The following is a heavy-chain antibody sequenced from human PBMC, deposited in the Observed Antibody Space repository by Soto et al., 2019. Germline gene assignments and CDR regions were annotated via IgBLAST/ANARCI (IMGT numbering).Heavy chain of an antibody. Sequence: QVQLRESGPGLVKPSGTLFLTCAVSGGSFNSKNWWRWVRRPPGEGLEWIGEIYHGGSANYNPSLRSRVTMSVDKSKNQVFLQLSSVTAADTAVYYCARDSAAAGTFDYWGQGTLVTVSS. CDR1: GGSFNSKNW. D-gene: IGHD6-13*01. J-gene: IGHJ4*02. CDR2: IYHGGSA. CDR3: ARDSAAAGTFDY. V-gene: IGHV4-4*02.